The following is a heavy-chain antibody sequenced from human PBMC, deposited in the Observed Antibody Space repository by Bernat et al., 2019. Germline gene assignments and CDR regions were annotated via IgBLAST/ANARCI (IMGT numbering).Heavy chain of an antibody. V-gene: IGHV3-43*02. CDR2: ISGDGGST. D-gene: IGHD3-22*01. J-gene: IGHJ4*02. CDR1: GFTFDDYA. Sequence: EVQLAESGGGVVQPGGSLRLSCAASGFTFDDYAMHWVRQAPGKGLEWVSLISGDGGSTYYADSVKGRFTISRDNSKNSLYLQMNSLRTEDTALYYCAKDTDYYDSSGLFDYWGQGTLVTVSS. CDR3: AKDTDYYDSSGLFDY.